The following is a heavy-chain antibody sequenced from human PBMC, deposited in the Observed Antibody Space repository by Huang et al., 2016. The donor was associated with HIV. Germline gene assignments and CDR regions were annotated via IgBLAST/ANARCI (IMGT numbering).Heavy chain of an antibody. CDR2: IYPTGST. CDR3: ARGRVTSSGVVQSYDY. Sequence: VQLQESGPGLVKPSQTLSLSCNVSGASIASGSYFWNWIRQPAGGGLEWIGHIYPTGSTDYNPSLKSRVAVSSDTSKNQFSLSLRSVTAADTAVYFCARGRVTSSGVVQSYDYWGQGSLVTVSS. D-gene: IGHD3-3*01. J-gene: IGHJ4*02. CDR1: GASIASGSYF. V-gene: IGHV4-61*09.